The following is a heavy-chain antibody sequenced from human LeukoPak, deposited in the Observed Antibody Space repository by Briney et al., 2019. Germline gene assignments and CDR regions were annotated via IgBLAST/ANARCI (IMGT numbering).Heavy chain of an antibody. CDR2: IYYSGST. J-gene: IGHJ5*02. CDR3: ARSVAVAANWFDP. V-gene: IGHV4-31*03. Sequence: PSETLSLTCTVSGGSISSGGYSWSWIRQHPGKGLEWIGYIYYSGSTYYNPSLKSRVTISVDTSKNQFSLKLSSVTAADTAVYYCARSVAVAANWFDPWGQGTLVTVSS. D-gene: IGHD6-19*01. CDR1: GGSISSGGYS.